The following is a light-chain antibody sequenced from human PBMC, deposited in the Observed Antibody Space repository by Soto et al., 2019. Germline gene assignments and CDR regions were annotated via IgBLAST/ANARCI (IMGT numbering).Light chain of an antibody. CDR2: AAS. J-gene: IGKJ3*01. CDR1: QGISSY. V-gene: IGKV1-9*01. CDR3: QKLNRYPRVVT. Sequence: DIQLTQSPSFLSASVGARVTITCRASQGISSYLAWYQQKPGKAPKLLIYAASTLQSGVPSRFSGSGSGTEFPLTISSLQPEDFATYYLQKLNRYPRVVTFGPGTKVDIK.